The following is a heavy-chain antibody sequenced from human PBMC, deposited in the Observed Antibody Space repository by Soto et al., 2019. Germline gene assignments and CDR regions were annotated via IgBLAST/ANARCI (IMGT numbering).Heavy chain of an antibody. CDR1: GFTFSSYA. V-gene: IGHV3-30-3*01. Sequence: GGSLRLSCAASGFTFSSYAMHWVRQAPGKGLEWVAVISYDGSNKYYADSVKGRFTISRDNSKNTLYLQMNSLRAEDTAVYYCARDRPPAVRTWGLWFDPWGKGTLVTVAS. D-gene: IGHD3-16*01. CDR2: ISYDGSNK. J-gene: IGHJ5*02. CDR3: ARDRPPAVRTWGLWFDP.